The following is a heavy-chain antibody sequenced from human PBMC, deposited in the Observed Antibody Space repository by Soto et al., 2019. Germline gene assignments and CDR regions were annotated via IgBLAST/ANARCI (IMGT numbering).Heavy chain of an antibody. CDR1: GFTFSSYS. V-gene: IGHV3-21*01. J-gene: IGHJ4*02. CDR3: ARDGGIAARGKDY. D-gene: IGHD6-6*01. Sequence: GGSLRLSCAASGFTFSSYSMNWVRQAPGKGLEWVSSISSSSSYIYYADSVKGRFTISRDNAKNSLYLQMNSLRAEDTAVYYCARDGGIAARGKDYWGQGTLVTVSS. CDR2: ISSSSSYI.